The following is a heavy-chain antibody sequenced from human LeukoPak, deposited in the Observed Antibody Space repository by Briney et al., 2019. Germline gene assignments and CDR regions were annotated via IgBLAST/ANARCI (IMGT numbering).Heavy chain of an antibody. CDR3: ARLIGLTIAAAATDY. D-gene: IGHD6-13*01. CDR2: ISSSSSTI. V-gene: IGHV3-48*01. CDR1: GFTVSRNY. Sequence: TGGSLRLSCAASGFTVSRNYMTWVRQAPGKGLEWVSYISSSSSTIYYADSVKGRFTISRDNAKNSLYLQMNSLRAEDTALYYCARLIGLTIAAAATDYWGQGALVTVSS. J-gene: IGHJ4*02.